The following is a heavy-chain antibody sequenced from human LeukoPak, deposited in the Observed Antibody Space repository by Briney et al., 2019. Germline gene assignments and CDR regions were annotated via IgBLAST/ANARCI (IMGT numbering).Heavy chain of an antibody. D-gene: IGHD6-6*01. CDR2: SKNKADGYTT. Sequence: PGGSLRLSCAASGFTVSSNYMSWVRQAPGKGLEWVGRSKNKADGYTTEYAASVKGRFILSRDDSKKSLYLQMNSLKTEDTAVYYCVRVMEYSYDYWGQGTLVTVSS. CDR1: GFTVSSNY. V-gene: IGHV3-72*01. CDR3: VRVMEYSYDY. J-gene: IGHJ4*02.